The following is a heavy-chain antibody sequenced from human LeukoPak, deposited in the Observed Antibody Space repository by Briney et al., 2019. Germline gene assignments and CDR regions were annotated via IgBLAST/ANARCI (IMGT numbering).Heavy chain of an antibody. D-gene: IGHD1-1*01. CDR1: GGSISSYY. CDR3: ARAGIAGTTFDY. Sequence: PSETLSLTCTVSGGSISSYYWNWVRQPPGKGREWIGYIYYSGSTNYNPSLKSRVTISVDTSKNQFSLKLSSVTAADTAVYYCARAGIAGTTFDYWGQGTLVTVSS. CDR2: IYYSGST. V-gene: IGHV4-59*01. J-gene: IGHJ4*02.